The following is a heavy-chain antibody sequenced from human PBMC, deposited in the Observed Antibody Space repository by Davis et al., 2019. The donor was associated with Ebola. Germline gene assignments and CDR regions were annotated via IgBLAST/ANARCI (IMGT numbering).Heavy chain of an antibody. CDR2: INAGNGNT. CDR3: ARGITFGGVIVLQYYFDY. J-gene: IGHJ4*02. D-gene: IGHD3-16*02. CDR1: GYIFTSYA. Sequence: AASVKVSCKASGYIFTSYAMHWVRQAPGQRLEWMGWINAGNGNTKYSQKFQGRVTITRDTSASTAYMELSSLRSEDTAVYYCARGITFGGVIVLQYYFDYWGQGTLVTVSS. V-gene: IGHV1-3*01.